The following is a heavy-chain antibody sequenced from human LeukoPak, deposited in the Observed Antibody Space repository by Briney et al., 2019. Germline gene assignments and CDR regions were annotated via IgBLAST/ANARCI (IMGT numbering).Heavy chain of an antibody. V-gene: IGHV1-69*04. CDR2: IIPILGIA. Sequence: SVKVSCKASGGTFSSYAISWVQQAPGQVLEWMGRIIPILGIANYAQKFQGRVTITADKSTSTAYMELSSLRSEDTAVYYCATDSPTTVTVPHLPSDWGQGTLVTVSS. CDR3: ATDSPTTVTVPHLPSD. J-gene: IGHJ4*02. CDR1: GGTFSSYA. D-gene: IGHD4-17*01.